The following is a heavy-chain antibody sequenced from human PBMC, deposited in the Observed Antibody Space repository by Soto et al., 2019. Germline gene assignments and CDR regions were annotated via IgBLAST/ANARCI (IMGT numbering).Heavy chain of an antibody. CDR1: GYTFTSYY. Sequence: QVQLVQSGAEVKKPGASVKVSCKASGYTFTSYYMHWVRQAPGQGLEWMGIINPSGGSTSYAEKFQGRVTMTRDTSTSTVDMELSSLRSEDTAVYYCANGYSSGWADYWGQGTLVTVSS. CDR3: ANGYSSGWADY. J-gene: IGHJ4*02. V-gene: IGHV1-46*03. CDR2: INPSGGST. D-gene: IGHD6-19*01.